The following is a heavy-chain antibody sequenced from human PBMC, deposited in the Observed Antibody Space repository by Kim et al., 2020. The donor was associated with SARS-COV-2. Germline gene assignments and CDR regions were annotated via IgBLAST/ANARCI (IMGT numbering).Heavy chain of an antibody. D-gene: IGHD3-22*01. CDR1: GFTFSSYA. CDR3: AKARKSSIVVVITNNYDAFDI. V-gene: IGHV3-23*01. Sequence: GGSLRLSCAASGFTFSSYAMSWVRQAPGKGLEWVSAISGSGGSTYYADSVKGQFTISRDNSKNTLYLQMNSLRAEDTAVYYCAKARKSSIVVVITNNYDAFDIWGQGTMVTVSS. CDR2: ISGSGGST. J-gene: IGHJ3*02.